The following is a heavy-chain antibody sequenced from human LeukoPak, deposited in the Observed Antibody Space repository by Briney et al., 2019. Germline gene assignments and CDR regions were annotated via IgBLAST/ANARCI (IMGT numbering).Heavy chain of an antibody. J-gene: IGHJ6*03. V-gene: IGHV3-21*01. CDR1: AFTFSSYS. CDR2: INSSSSYI. CDR3: ARYPPHYYYMDV. D-gene: IGHD2-2*01. Sequence: GGSLTLSCAASAFTFSSYSMKWVRQAQGKGLEWVSSINSSSSYIYYADSVKGRFTIARDNAKNSLYLQMNSLRAEDTAVYYCARYPPHYYYMDVWGKGTTVTVSS.